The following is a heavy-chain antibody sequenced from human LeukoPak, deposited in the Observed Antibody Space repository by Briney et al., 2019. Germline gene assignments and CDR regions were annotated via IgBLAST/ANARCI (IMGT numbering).Heavy chain of an antibody. CDR3: AREKRRGVVAAQGESWFDP. CDR2: IYHSGST. J-gene: IGHJ5*02. CDR1: GGSISSGGYS. D-gene: IGHD2-15*01. V-gene: IGHV4-30-2*01. Sequence: PSETLSLTCAVSGGSISSGGYSWSWIRQPPGKGLEWIGYIYHSGSTYYNPSLKSRVTISVDRSKNQFSLKLSSVTAADTAVYYCAREKRRGVVAAQGESWFDPWGQGTLVTVSS.